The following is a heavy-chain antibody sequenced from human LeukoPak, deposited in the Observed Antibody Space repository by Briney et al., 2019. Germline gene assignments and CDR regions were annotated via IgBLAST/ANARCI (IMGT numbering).Heavy chain of an antibody. D-gene: IGHD6-13*01. CDR1: GFTFSSYS. Sequence: GGSLRLSCAASGFTFSSYSMNWVRQAPEKGLEWVSSISSSSSYIYYADSVKGRFTISRDNAKNSLYLQMNSLRAEDTAVYYCARAAGHYYFDYWGQGTLVTVSS. J-gene: IGHJ4*02. CDR3: ARAAGHYYFDY. CDR2: ISSSSSYI. V-gene: IGHV3-21*01.